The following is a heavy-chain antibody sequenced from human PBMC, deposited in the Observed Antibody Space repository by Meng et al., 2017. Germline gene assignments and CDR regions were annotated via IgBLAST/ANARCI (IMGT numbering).Heavy chain of an antibody. J-gene: IGHJ4*02. CDR2: INPSGGST. CDR1: GYTFTSYY. CDR3: ARTGVEDGYNYKAGYLRYYFDY. Sequence: ASVKVSCKASGYTFTSYYMHWVRQAPGQGLEWMGIINPSGGSTSYAQKFQGRVTMTRDTSTSTVYMELSSLRSEDTAVYYCARTGVEDGYNYKAGYLRYYFDYWGQGTLVTVSS. V-gene: IGHV1-46*01. D-gene: IGHD5-24*01.